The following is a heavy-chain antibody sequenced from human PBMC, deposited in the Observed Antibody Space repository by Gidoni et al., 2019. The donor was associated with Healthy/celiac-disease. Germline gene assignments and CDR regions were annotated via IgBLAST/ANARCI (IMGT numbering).Heavy chain of an antibody. CDR1: GFTFSSYG. J-gene: IGHJ4*02. D-gene: IGHD7-27*01. CDR3: ARSIKLGRGFDY. CDR2: IWYDGSNK. Sequence: QVQLVESGGGVVQPGRSLRLSCAASGFTFSSYGMHWVRQAQGKGLEWVAVIWYDGSNKYYADSVKGRFTISRDNSKNTLYLQMNSLRAEDTAVYYCARSIKLGRGFDYWGQGTLVTVSS. V-gene: IGHV3-33*01.